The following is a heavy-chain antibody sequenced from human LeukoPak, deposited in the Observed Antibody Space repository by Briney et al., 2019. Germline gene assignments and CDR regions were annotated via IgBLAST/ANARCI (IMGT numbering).Heavy chain of an antibody. J-gene: IGHJ6*03. D-gene: IGHD3-22*01. V-gene: IGHV4-61*05. CDR2: IYTSGST. CDR1: GGSISSSSYY. Sequence: SETLSLTCTVSGGSISSSSYYWGWIRQPPGKGLEWIGRIYTSGSTNYNPSLKSRVTMSVDTSKNQFSLKLSSVTAADTAVYYCARARYYDSSGYPHYYYYYMDVWGKGTTVTVSS. CDR3: ARARYYDSSGYPHYYYYYMDV.